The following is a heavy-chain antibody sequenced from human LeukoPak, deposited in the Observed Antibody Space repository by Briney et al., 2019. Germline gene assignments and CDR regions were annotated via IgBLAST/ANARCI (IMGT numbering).Heavy chain of an antibody. CDR1: GGSISSYY. D-gene: IGHD6-13*01. CDR3: ARGRAIAAAGTSYFDY. CDR2: IFYSGST. Sequence: SETLSLTCTVSGGSISSYYWSWIRQPPGKGLEWIGYIFYSGSTNYNPSLKSRVTISVDTSKNQFSLKLSSVTAADTAVYYCARGRAIAAAGTSYFDYWGQGTLVTVSS. V-gene: IGHV4-59*12. J-gene: IGHJ4*02.